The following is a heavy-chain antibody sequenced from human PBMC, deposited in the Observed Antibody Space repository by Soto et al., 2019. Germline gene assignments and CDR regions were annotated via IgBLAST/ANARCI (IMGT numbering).Heavy chain of an antibody. D-gene: IGHD2-15*01. CDR1: GYTLTELS. Sequence: ASVKVSCKVSGYTLTELSMHWVRQAPGKGLEWMGGFDPEDGETIYAQKFQVRVTITRDTSTSTVHMDLSSLRYADTAVYYCARDNSQTYGTPAASSWFHPWGQGTPVTVS. CDR3: ARDNSQTYGTPAASSWFHP. J-gene: IGHJ5*02. V-gene: IGHV1-24*01. CDR2: FDPEDGET.